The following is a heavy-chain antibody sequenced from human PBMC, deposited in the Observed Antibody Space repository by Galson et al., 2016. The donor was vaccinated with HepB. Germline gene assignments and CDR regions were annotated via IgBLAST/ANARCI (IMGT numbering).Heavy chain of an antibody. CDR1: GHSFRDYD. J-gene: IGHJ4*02. Sequence: SVKVSCKASGHSFRDYDVSWVRQALGQGLEWMGWMNPDSGNTGYAQRLRGRIDMTSDASINTAYLELHSLRSEDTAVYYCARAIRNRLLSEYWGQGTLITVSS. D-gene: IGHD1-14*01. CDR2: MNPDSGNT. V-gene: IGHV1-8*01. CDR3: ARAIRNRLLSEY.